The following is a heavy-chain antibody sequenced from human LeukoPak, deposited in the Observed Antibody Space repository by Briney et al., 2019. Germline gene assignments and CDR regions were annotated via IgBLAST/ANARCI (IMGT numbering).Heavy chain of an antibody. CDR1: GYTFTGYY. CDR3: ARSRLRYFDWHTYDY. V-gene: IGHV1-2*02. Sequence: ASVKVSCKASGYTFTGYYMHWVRQAPGQGLEWMGWINPNSGGTNYARKFQGRVTMTRDTSISTAYMELSRMRSDDTAVYYCARSRLRYFDWHTYDYWGQGTLVTVSS. D-gene: IGHD3-9*01. J-gene: IGHJ4*02. CDR2: INPNSGGT.